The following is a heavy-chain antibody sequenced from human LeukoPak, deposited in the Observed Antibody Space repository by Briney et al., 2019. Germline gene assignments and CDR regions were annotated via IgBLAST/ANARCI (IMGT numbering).Heavy chain of an antibody. CDR3: AKDGYSSGWYVGY. Sequence: GGSLRLSCAASGFTVSDNYMSWVRQAPGKGLEWVSVIYVGGGAYYADSVKGRFTISRDNSKNTLYLQIKSLRAEDTAVYYCAKDGYSSGWYVGYWGQGTLVTVSS. D-gene: IGHD6-19*01. V-gene: IGHV3-66*01. J-gene: IGHJ4*02. CDR1: GFTVSDNY. CDR2: IYVGGGA.